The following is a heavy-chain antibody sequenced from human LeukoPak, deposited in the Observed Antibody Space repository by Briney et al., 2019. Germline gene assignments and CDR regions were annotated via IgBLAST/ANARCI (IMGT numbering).Heavy chain of an antibody. CDR2: MNPISGNT. CDR1: GGTFSSYA. J-gene: IGHJ3*02. CDR3: AIESAFDI. V-gene: IGHV1-8*02. Sequence: ASVKVSCKASGGTFSSYAISWVRQATGQGLEWMGWMNPISGNTGYAQKFQGRVTMTRNTSISTAYMELSSLRSEDTAVYYCAIESAFDIWGQGTMVTVSS.